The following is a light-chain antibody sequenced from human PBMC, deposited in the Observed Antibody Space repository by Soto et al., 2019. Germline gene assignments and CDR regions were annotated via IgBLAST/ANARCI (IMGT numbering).Light chain of an antibody. Sequence: HSALTQPASVSGSPGQSITISCTGTSSDFGGYNYVSWYQQHPGKAPKLMIYDVSSRPSGVSYRFSGSKSGNTASLTISGLQAEDEADYYCSSYTSSNTRYVFGTGTKVTVL. V-gene: IGLV2-14*01. J-gene: IGLJ1*01. CDR2: DVS. CDR3: SSYTSSNTRYV. CDR1: SSDFGGYNY.